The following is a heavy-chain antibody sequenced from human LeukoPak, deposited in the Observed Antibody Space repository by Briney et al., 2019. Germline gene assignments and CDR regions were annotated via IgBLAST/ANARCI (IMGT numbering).Heavy chain of an antibody. J-gene: IGHJ4*02. CDR3: ARDRTYYDTSGYGL. V-gene: IGHV3-48*01. D-gene: IGHD3-22*01. Sequence: LGGSLRLSCAASGFTFSSYSINWVRQAPGKGLEWVSYISFSSDTIYYADSVKGRFTISRDNAKNSLYLQMNSLRAEDTAVYYCARDRTYYDTSGYGLWGQGTLVTVSS. CDR2: ISFSSDTI. CDR1: GFTFSSYS.